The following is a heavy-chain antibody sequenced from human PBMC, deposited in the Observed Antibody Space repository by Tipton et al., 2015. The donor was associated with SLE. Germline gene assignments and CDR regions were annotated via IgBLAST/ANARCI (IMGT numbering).Heavy chain of an antibody. V-gene: IGHV4-59*11. CDR3: ARDQAVAGSYYFDY. Sequence: TLSLTCTVSGGSISSHYWSWIRQPPGKGLEWIGYIYYSGSTNYNPSLKSRVTMSVDTSKNQFSLKLSSVTAADTAVYYCARDQAVAGSYYFDYWGQGTLVTVSS. CDR2: IYYSGST. D-gene: IGHD6-19*01. J-gene: IGHJ4*02. CDR1: GGSISSHY.